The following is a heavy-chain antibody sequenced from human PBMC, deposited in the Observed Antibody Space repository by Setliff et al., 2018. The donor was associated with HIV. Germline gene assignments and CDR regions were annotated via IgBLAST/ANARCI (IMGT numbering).Heavy chain of an antibody. CDR3: ARGLRYFDWLTQLGAFDL. Sequence: GASVKVSCKASGYTFTSYGISWVRQAPGQGLEWMGWISAYNGNTNFAQNVPGRVTMTTDTSTSTAYMEVRSLRSDDTAVYYCARGLRYFDWLTQLGAFDLWGQGTMVTVSS. J-gene: IGHJ3*01. CDR1: GYTFTSYG. CDR2: ISAYNGNT. V-gene: IGHV1-18*01. D-gene: IGHD3-9*01.